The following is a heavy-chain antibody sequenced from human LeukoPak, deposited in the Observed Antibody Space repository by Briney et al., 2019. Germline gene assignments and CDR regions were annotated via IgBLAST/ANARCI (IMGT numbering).Heavy chain of an antibody. J-gene: IGHJ4*02. Sequence: GAPVKVSCKASGGTFSSYAISWVRQAPGQGVEWMGGIIPICGTANYAQKFQGRVTITADESTSTAYMERSSLRSEDTAVYYCAREGPKGRDYWGQGTLVTVSS. CDR2: IIPICGTA. V-gene: IGHV1-69*13. CDR3: AREGPKGRDY. CDR1: GGTFSSYA.